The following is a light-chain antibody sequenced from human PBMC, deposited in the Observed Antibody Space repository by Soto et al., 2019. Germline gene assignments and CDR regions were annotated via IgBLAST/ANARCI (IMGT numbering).Light chain of an antibody. CDR3: QQRSNSPFT. J-gene: IGKJ3*01. Sequence: ETVVTQSPSTLSFSPGERGTLSCRASLRIGSYLVWYQQKPGQAPRLLIYDASKRAPGIPARFGGSGSGTDFTLTISSLEAEDFAIYYCQQRSNSPFTFGPGTKVDIK. V-gene: IGKV3-11*01. CDR1: LRIGSY. CDR2: DAS.